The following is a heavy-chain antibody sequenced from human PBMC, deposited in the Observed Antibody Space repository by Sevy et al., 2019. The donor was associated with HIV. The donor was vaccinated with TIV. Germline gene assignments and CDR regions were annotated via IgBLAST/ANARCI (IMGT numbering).Heavy chain of an antibody. V-gene: IGHV3-48*03. Sequence: GGSLRLSCAASGFTFSSYEMNWVRQAPGKGLEWVSYISSSGSTIYYADSVKGRFTISRDNAKNSLYLQMNSLRAEDTAVYYCARGSSGELTELFDYWGQGTLVTVSS. CDR2: ISSSGSTI. D-gene: IGHD3-16*01. CDR3: ARGSSGELTELFDY. J-gene: IGHJ4*02. CDR1: GFTFSSYE.